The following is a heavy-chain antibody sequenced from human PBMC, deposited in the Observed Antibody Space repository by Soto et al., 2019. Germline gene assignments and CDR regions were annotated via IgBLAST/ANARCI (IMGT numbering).Heavy chain of an antibody. J-gene: IGHJ6*02. CDR1: GGSFSGYY. CDR2: INHSGNT. V-gene: IGHV4-34*01. CDR3: ARGRGSSYYYYGMDV. Sequence: SETLSLTCAVNGGSFSGYYWTWIRQPPGKGLEWIGDINHSGNTNDRPSLKSRVTMSVDTSKNQFSLKLSSVTAADTAVYYCARGRGSSYYYYGMDVWGQGATVTVSS. D-gene: IGHD6-6*01.